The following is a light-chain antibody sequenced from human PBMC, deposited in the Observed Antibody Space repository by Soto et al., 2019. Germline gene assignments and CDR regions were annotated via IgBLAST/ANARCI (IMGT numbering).Light chain of an antibody. J-gene: IGKJ2*01. CDR1: QSISSH. V-gene: IGKV1-5*03. Sequence: DVQGTECPSTLSAAVGDRVTITCRASQSISSHLAWYRQKPGKAPNLLIFETSNLHVGVPSRISASGTGTEFTLTITNLQPDDFATYYCLQYDNSSPYTFGQGTNLEI. CDR3: LQYDNSSPYT. CDR2: ETS.